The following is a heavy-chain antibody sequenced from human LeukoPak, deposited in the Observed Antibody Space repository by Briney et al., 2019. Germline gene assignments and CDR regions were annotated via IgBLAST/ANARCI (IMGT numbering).Heavy chain of an antibody. V-gene: IGHV3-23*01. CDR1: GFIFSSYA. CDR2: ISGSGGST. D-gene: IGHD2-2*01. Sequence: GGSLRLSCAASGFIFSSYAMSWVRQAPGKGLEWVSAISGSGGSTYYANSVKGRFTISRDNSKNTLYLQMNSLRAEDTAVYYCAKDIPPCSSTSCYAGAPTCFDYWGQGTLVTVSS. CDR3: AKDIPPCSSTSCYAGAPTCFDY. J-gene: IGHJ4*02.